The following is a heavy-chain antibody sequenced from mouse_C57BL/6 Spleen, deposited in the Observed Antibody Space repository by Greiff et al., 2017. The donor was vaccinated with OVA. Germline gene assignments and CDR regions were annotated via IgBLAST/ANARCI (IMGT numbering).Heavy chain of an antibody. V-gene: IGHV1-82*01. CDR1: GYAFSSSW. D-gene: IGHD1-1*01. CDR3: RGYGSSSDMDY. Sequence: VQLQQSGPELVKPGASVKISCKASGYAFSSSWMNRVTQRSGKGLEWIGWIYPRDGDTNYNGKFESKATLTADKSSSTDYMQHSRLTAEDSAVYCCRGYGSSSDMDYWGQGTTLTVSS. J-gene: IGHJ2*01. CDR2: IYPRDGDT.